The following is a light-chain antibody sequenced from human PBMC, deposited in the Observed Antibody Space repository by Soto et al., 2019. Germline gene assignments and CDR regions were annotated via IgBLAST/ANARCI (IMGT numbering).Light chain of an antibody. CDR1: QSVSDS. CDR2: DAS. J-gene: IGKJ5*01. Sequence: EVVLTQSPATLSLSPGERATLSCRASQSVSDSLAWYQQKPGQPPRLLIYDASNRATGIPARFSGSGSGTDFTLTINSREPEDFAVYYCQQRGNWPPITFGQGTRLEIK. CDR3: QQRGNWPPIT. V-gene: IGKV3-11*01.